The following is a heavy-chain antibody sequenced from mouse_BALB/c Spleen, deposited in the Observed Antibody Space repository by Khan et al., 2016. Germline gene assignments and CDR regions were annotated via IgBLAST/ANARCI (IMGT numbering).Heavy chain of an antibody. Sequence: QVQLQQSGAELAKPGASVKMSCKASGYTFTTYWMHWVKQRPGQGLEWIGYINPTTGYIEYNQKFKDKATLTTDKSSSTAYIQLSSLTSEDSAVYYCARDVDYWGQGTTLTVSS. V-gene: IGHV1-7*01. J-gene: IGHJ2*01. CDR3: ARDVDY. CDR2: INPTTGYI. CDR1: GYTFTTYW.